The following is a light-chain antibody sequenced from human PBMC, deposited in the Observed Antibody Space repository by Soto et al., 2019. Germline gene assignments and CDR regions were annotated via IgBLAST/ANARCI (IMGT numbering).Light chain of an antibody. CDR1: QSISNW. Sequence: DIQMTQSPSTLPASVGDRVTITCRASQSISNWLAWYQQKPGPAPKVLIYHASNLQSGVPSRFSGSGSGTEFTLTIISLQPDDFATYYCQQYNSYSFGQGTKVEIK. CDR2: HAS. V-gene: IGKV1-5*01. J-gene: IGKJ1*01. CDR3: QQYNSYS.